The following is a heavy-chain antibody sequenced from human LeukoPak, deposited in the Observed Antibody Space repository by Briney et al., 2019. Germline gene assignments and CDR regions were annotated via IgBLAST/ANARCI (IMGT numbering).Heavy chain of an antibody. CDR2: IYPGDSDT. Sequence: GESLKISCKGSGYSFTDYWIGWVRQMPGKGLEWMGIIYPGDSDTRYSPSFQGQVTISVDKSISTAYLQWSSLQASDTAMYYCARRRLERPERNHFDYWGRGTLVTVSS. CDR3: ARRRLERPERNHFDY. J-gene: IGHJ4*02. D-gene: IGHD1-1*01. CDR1: GYSFTDYW. V-gene: IGHV5-51*01.